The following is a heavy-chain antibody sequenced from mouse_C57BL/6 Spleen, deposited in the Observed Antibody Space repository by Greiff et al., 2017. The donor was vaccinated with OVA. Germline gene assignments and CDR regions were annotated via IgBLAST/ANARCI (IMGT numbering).Heavy chain of an antibody. CDR1: GFTFTDYY. CDR2: IRNKANGYTT. D-gene: IGHD3-2*02. CDR3: ATPDSSGYSAWFAY. Sequence: EVQLMESGGGLVQPGGSLSLSCAASGFTFTDYYMSWVRQPPGKALEWLGFIRNKANGYTTEYSASVKGRFTISRDNSQSILYLQMNALRAEDSATYYCATPDSSGYSAWFAYWGQGTLVTVSA. V-gene: IGHV7-3*01. J-gene: IGHJ3*01.